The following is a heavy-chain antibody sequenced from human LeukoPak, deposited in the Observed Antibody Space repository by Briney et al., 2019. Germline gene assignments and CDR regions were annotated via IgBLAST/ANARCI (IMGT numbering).Heavy chain of an antibody. CDR1: GYTFTSYG. V-gene: IGHV1-18*01. CDR3: ARDTDIVVVPAAPDY. CDR2: ISAYNGNT. Sequence: ASVKVSFKASGYTFTSYGISWVRQAPGQGLEWMGWISAYNGNTNYAQKLQGRVTMTTDTSTSTAYMELRSLRSDDTAVYYCARDTDIVVVPAAPDYWGQGTLVTVSS. J-gene: IGHJ4*02. D-gene: IGHD2-2*01.